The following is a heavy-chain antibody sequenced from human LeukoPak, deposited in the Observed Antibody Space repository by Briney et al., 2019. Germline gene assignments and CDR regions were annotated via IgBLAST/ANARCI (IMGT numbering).Heavy chain of an antibody. V-gene: IGHV4-59*01. CDR2: IYHTGST. D-gene: IGHD6-6*01. Sequence: SETLSLTCTVSSGYINNYYWSWIRQSPGKGLVWIGYIYHTGSTNYNPSLKSRVTISVDTSKNQFSLKLRSVTAADTAVYYCARGDSSSLPFDYWGQGTLVTVSS. CDR3: ARGDSSSLPFDY. CDR1: SGYINNYY. J-gene: IGHJ4*02.